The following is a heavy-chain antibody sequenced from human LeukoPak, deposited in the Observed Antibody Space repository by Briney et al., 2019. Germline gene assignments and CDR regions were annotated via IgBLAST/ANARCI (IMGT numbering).Heavy chain of an antibody. D-gene: IGHD5-24*01. J-gene: IGHJ4*02. CDR1: GFTFSSYS. CDR2: ISSSSSYM. V-gene: IGHV3-21*01. CDR3: ARGIEETLIDY. Sequence: GGSLRLSCAASGFTFSSYSMNWVRQAPGKGLEWVSSISSSSSYMYYADSVKGRFTISRDNAKNSLYLQMNSLRAEDTAVYYRARGIEETLIDYWGQGTLVTVSS.